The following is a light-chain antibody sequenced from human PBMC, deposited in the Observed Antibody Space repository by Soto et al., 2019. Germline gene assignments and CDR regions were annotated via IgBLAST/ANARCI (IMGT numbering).Light chain of an antibody. Sequence: SALTQPPSASGSPGQSVTISCTGANSDVGSYNFVSWYQQHPGRAPKLLIYEVNKRPSGVPDRFSGSKSGNTASLTVSGLQAEDEADYYCSSYAGTNTRYLFGSGTKVTVL. J-gene: IGLJ1*01. CDR1: NSDVGSYNF. CDR2: EVN. V-gene: IGLV2-8*01. CDR3: SSYAGTNTRYL.